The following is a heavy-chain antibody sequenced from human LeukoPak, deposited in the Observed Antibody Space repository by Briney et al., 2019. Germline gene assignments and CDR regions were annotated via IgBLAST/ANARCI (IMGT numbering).Heavy chain of an antibody. CDR2: IYTSGST. D-gene: IGHD3-3*01. CDR3: AGSITIFGVVITDNPFDY. V-gene: IGHV4-4*07. Sequence: SETQSLTCTVSGGSISSYYWSWIRQPAGKGLEWIGRIYTSGSTNYNPSLKSRVTMSVDTSKNQFSLKLSSVTAADTAVYYCAGSITIFGVVITDNPFDYWGQGTLVTVSS. CDR1: GGSISSYY. J-gene: IGHJ4*02.